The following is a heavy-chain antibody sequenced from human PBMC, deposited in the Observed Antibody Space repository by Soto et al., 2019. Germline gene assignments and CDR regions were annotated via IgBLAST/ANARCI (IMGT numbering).Heavy chain of an antibody. V-gene: IGHV3-23*01. CDR3: AKYIEGFDA. Sequence: EEQLLESGGGLIQPGGSLRLSCAASGFTFRNYAMSWVRQAPGKGLEWVSSISGSGGATFYADSVKGRFTISRDNSRNPLYLQMNSLSAKDTAIYYCAKYIEGFDAWGQGTLVTVSS. CDR1: GFTFRNYA. J-gene: IGHJ5*02. CDR2: ISGSGGAT.